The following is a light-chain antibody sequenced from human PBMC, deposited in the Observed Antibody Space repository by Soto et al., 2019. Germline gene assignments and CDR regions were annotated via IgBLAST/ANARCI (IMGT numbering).Light chain of an antibody. V-gene: IGLV1-44*01. Sequence: QLVLTQPPSASGTPWQRVTISCSGSSSNIGGNTVNWYQQLPGTAPKLLMYSDNQRPSGVPDRFSGSKSGTSASLAISGLQSEDEADYFCAAWDDSLNGYVFGAGTKLTVL. CDR3: AAWDDSLNGYV. CDR1: SSNIGGNT. CDR2: SDN. J-gene: IGLJ1*01.